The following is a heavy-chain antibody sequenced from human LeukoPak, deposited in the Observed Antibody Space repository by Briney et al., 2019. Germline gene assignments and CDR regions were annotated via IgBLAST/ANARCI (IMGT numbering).Heavy chain of an antibody. CDR3: AKPYYDFWSGYSEYFFDF. CDR1: GFTVSSNY. J-gene: IGHJ4*02. V-gene: IGHV3-53*01. D-gene: IGHD3-3*01. CDR2: IYSGGST. Sequence: GGSLRLSCAASGFTVSSNYMSWVRQAPGKGLEWVSVIYSGGSTYYADSVKGRFTISRDNSKNTLYLQMSSLRAEDTAVYYCAKPYYDFWSGYSEYFFDFWGQGTLVTVSS.